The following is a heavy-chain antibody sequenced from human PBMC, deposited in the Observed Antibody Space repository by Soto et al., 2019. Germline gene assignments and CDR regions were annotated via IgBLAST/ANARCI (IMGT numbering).Heavy chain of an antibody. CDR1: GGSFSGYY. CDR3: ASDLMIQLCDWASDYYGFDV. J-gene: IGHJ6*02. D-gene: IGHD3-16*01. Sequence: PSETLSLTCAVYGGSFSGYYWSWIRQPPGKGLEWIGEINHSGSTNYNPSLKSRVTISVDKSKNQFSLKLSSVTAADTAVYYCASDLMIQLCDWASDYYGFDVWGQGTMVTVSS. CDR2: INHSGST. V-gene: IGHV4-34*01.